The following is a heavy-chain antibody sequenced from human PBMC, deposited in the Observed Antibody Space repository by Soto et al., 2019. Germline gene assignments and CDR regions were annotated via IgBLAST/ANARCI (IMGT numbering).Heavy chain of an antibody. CDR3: AREYGYSYGRGFDY. J-gene: IGHJ4*02. CDR2: IWYDGSNK. Sequence: QVQLVESGGGVVQPGRSLRLSCAASGFTFSSYGMHWVRQAPGKGLEWVAVIWYDGSNKYYADSVKGRFTISRDNSKNTLYLQMNSLRAEDTAVYYCAREYGYSYGRGFDYWGQGTLVTVSS. D-gene: IGHD5-18*01. V-gene: IGHV3-33*01. CDR1: GFTFSSYG.